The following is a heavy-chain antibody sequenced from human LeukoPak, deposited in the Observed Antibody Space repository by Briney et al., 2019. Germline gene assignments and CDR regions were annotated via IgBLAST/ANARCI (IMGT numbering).Heavy chain of an antibody. J-gene: IGHJ4*02. D-gene: IGHD3-22*01. V-gene: IGHV3-15*01. Sequence: GGSLRLSCAASGFTFSNAWMSWVRQAPGKGLEWVGRIKSKTDGGTTDYAAPVKGRFTISRDASKNTLYLQMNSLKTEDTAVYYCTTDHPRVVVIPGEIDYWGQGTLVTVSS. CDR1: GFTFSNAW. CDR3: TTDHPRVVVIPGEIDY. CDR2: IKSKTDGGTT.